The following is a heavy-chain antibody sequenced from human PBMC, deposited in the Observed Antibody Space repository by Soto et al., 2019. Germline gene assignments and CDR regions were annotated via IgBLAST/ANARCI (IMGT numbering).Heavy chain of an antibody. CDR2: IDWDDDK. D-gene: IGHD6-13*01. Sequence: SCPTLVNPTQTLTLTCTFSGFSLSTSGMCVSWIRQPPGKALEWLARIDWDDDKYYSTSLKTRLTISKDTSKNQVVLTMTNMDPVDTATYYCSWMGSSRYYYAMDVSGQATTLTLSS. V-gene: IGHV2-70*11. J-gene: IGHJ6*02. CDR3: SWMGSSRYYYAMDV. CDR1: GFSLSTSGMC.